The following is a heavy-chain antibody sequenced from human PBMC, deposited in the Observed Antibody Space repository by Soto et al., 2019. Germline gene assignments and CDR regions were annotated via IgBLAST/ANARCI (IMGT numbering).Heavy chain of an antibody. D-gene: IGHD1-26*01. CDR2: IYYSGST. J-gene: IGHJ4*02. V-gene: IGHV4-59*01. CDR3: ARGSFRMGMMASGY. CDR1: GGSISSYY. Sequence: PSETLSLTCTVSGGSISSYYWSWIRQPPGKGLEWIGYIYYSGSTNYNPSLKSRVTISVDTSKNQFSLKLSSVTAADTAVYYCARGSFRMGMMASGYWGQGTLVTVSS.